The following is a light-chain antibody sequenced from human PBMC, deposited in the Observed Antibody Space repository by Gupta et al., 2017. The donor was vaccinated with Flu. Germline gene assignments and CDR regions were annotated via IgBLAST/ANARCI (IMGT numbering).Light chain of an antibody. J-gene: IGLJ1*01. CDR3: CSYTGINSYSVTYV. V-gene: IGLV2-14*01. CDR1: SSDVGAYNY. CDR2: DVF. Sequence: QSALTQSASVSGSPGPSITISCTGTSSDVGAYNYVSWYQQHAGKAPKLTIYDVFYRPSCISDRFSGSKSGNTASLTISGLQAEDEADDVCCSYTGINSYSVTYVFGTGTKVTVL.